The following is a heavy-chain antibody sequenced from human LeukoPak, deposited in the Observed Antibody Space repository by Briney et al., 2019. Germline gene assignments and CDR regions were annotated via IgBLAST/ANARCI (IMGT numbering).Heavy chain of an antibody. Sequence: SVKVSCKASGGTFSSYAISWVRQAPGQGLEWMGRIIPIFGTANYAQKFQGRVTITTDESTSTAYMELSSLRSEDTAVYYCARFGPSANCGGDCWYNWFDPWGQGTLVTVSS. J-gene: IGHJ5*02. CDR2: IIPIFGTA. CDR3: ARFGPSANCGGDCWYNWFDP. V-gene: IGHV1-69*05. D-gene: IGHD2-21*02. CDR1: GGTFSSYA.